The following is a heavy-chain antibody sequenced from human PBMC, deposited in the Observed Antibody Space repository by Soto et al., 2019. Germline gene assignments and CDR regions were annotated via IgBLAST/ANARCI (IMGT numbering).Heavy chain of an antibody. Sequence: PGGSLRLSCAASGFTFSSYGMHWVRQAPGKGLEWVAVISYDGSNKYYADSVKGRFTISRDNSKNTLYLQMNSLRAEDTAVYYCAKDPIPALRTTWLLGYFDYWGQGTLVTVPQ. CDR2: ISYDGSNK. CDR3: AKDPIPALRTTWLLGYFDY. J-gene: IGHJ4*02. CDR1: GFTFSSYG. D-gene: IGHD3-22*01. V-gene: IGHV3-30*18.